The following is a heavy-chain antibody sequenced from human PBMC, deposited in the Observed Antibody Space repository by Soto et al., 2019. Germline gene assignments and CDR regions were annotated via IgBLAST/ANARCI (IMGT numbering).Heavy chain of an antibody. CDR1: GYTFTTYY. Sequence: QVQLVQSGAEVKKPGASVKVSCKASGYTFTTYYISWVRQAPGQGLEWMGWISAYNGNTKYAQKLQGSVTMTTDTSTSTANMEPRSLRSEETAMYYGERDNPPMGVWGQGTTVTASS. CDR2: ISAYNGNT. J-gene: IGHJ6*02. CDR3: ERDNPPMGV. V-gene: IGHV1-18*01.